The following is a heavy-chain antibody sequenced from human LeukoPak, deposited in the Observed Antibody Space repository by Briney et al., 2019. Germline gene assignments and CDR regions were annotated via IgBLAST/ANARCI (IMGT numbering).Heavy chain of an antibody. V-gene: IGHV4-4*02. CDR3: ARSSWPPMNFDY. J-gene: IGHJ4*02. CDR1: GGSISSNNW. Sequence: SETLSLTCAVSGGSISSNNWWSWVRQPPGKGLEWIGEIYPSGSTNYNPSLESRVTISVDKSNNHFSLKLNSVTAADTAVYYCARSSWPPMNFDYWGQGTLVTVSS. D-gene: IGHD6-13*01. CDR2: IYPSGST.